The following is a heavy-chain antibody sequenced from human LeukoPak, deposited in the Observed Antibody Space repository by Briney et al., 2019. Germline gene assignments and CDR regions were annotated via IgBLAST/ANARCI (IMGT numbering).Heavy chain of an antibody. CDR2: IYTSGST. J-gene: IGHJ4*02. CDR1: GGSISSGSYY. V-gene: IGHV4-61*02. CDR3: VTVGGRRELLPWAGGGYFDY. D-gene: IGHD1-7*01. Sequence: PSETLSLTCTVSGGSISSGSYYWRWIRQPAGKGLEWIGRIYTSGSTNSNPSLKSRVTISVDTSKNQFSLKLSSVTAADTAVYYCVTVGGRRELLPWAGGGYFDYWGQGTLVTVSS.